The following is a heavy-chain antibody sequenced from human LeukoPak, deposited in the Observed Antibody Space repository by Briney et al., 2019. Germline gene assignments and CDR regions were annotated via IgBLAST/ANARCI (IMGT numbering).Heavy chain of an antibody. Sequence: GGSLRLSCAASGFTFTKYAMSWVRQAPGKGLEWGSVTYSGGSTSHADSVKGRFTVSRDDSKNMVYLQMNSMRHDDTAVYYCARTYYDYRVGTNYFDYWGQGTLVTVSS. CDR1: GFTFTKYA. V-gene: IGHV3-66*01. CDR3: ARTYYDYRVGTNYFDY. J-gene: IGHJ4*02. D-gene: IGHD3-3*01. CDR2: TYSGGST.